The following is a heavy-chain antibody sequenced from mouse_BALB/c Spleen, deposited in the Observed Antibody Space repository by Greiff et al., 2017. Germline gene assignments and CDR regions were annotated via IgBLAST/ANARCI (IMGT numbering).Heavy chain of an antibody. CDR2: IYPGGGYT. J-gene: IGHJ4*01. D-gene: IGHD1-1*01. Sequence: QVQLQQSGAELVRPGTSVKISCKASGYTFTNYWLGWVKQRPGHGLEWIGDIYPGGGYTNYNEKFKGKATLTADTSSSTAYMQLSSLTSEDSAVYFCAKSPRKLHAMDYWGQGTSVTVSS. V-gene: IGHV1-63*02. CDR1: GYTFTNYW. CDR3: AKSPRKLHAMDY.